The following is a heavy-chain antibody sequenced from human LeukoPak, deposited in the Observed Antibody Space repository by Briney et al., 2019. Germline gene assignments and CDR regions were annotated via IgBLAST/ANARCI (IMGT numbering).Heavy chain of an antibody. CDR1: GFTFSSYS. Sequence: GGSLRLSCAASGFTFSSYSMNWVRQAPGKGLEWVSSISSSSSYIYYADSVKGRFTISRDNAKNSLYLQMNSLRAEDTAVYYCASTITMVRGVIISPFDYWGQGTLVTVSS. CDR3: ASTITMVRGVIISPFDY. CDR2: ISSSSSYI. D-gene: IGHD3-10*01. J-gene: IGHJ4*02. V-gene: IGHV3-21*01.